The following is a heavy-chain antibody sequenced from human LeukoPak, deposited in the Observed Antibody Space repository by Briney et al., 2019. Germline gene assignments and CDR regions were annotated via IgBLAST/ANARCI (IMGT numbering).Heavy chain of an antibody. D-gene: IGHD6-13*01. CDR1: GLSYSDSH. Sequence: GGSLRLSCAASGLSYSDSHMTWIRQAPGKGLEWVSYISSSGGTIYYTESVKGRFTISRDNAKNSLYLQMNSLRAEDTAVYYCARDPRDSSSWFYFDYWGQGTLVTVSS. CDR2: ISSSGGTI. J-gene: IGHJ4*02. V-gene: IGHV3-11*01. CDR3: ARDPRDSSSWFYFDY.